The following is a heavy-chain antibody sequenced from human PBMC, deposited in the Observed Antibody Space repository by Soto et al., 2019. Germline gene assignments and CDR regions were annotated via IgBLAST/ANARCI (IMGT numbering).Heavy chain of an antibody. D-gene: IGHD2-21*01. V-gene: IGHV4-30-4*01. Sequence: SSETLSLTCIVSGGSISSGDYYWSWIRQPPGKGLEWIGYIYYSGSTYYNPSLKSRVTISVDTSKNQFSLKLSSVTAADTAVYYCARVIPRKKYNWFDPWGQGTPVTVSS. CDR1: GGSISSGDYY. CDR2: IYYSGST. J-gene: IGHJ5*02. CDR3: ARVIPRKKYNWFDP.